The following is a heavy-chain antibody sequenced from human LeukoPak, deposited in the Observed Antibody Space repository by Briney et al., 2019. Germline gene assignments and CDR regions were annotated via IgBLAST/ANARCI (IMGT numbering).Heavy chain of an antibody. V-gene: IGHV3-30*14. CDR3: VKDRGGGSSGWYYFDY. D-gene: IGHD6-19*01. CDR1: GFTFSSYA. CDR2: ISYDGSNK. Sequence: GRSLRLSCAASGFTFSSYAMHWVRQAPGKGLEWVAVISYDGSNKYYADSVKGRFTISRDNSKNTLYLQMSSLRAEDTAVYYCVKDRGGGSSGWYYFDYWGQGTLVTVSS. J-gene: IGHJ4*02.